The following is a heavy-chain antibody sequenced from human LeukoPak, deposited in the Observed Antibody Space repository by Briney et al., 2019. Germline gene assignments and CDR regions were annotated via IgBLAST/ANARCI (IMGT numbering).Heavy chain of an antibody. D-gene: IGHD5-12*01. CDR1: GFTFSTYS. CDR2: ISSSSSTI. Sequence: GGSLRLSCAASGFTFSTYSMNWVRQAPGKGLEWVSYISSSSSTIYYADSVKGRFTISRDNAKNSLYLHMNSLRAEDTAVYYCASGAEGYVFDPWGQGTLVTVSS. CDR3: ASGAEGYVFDP. V-gene: IGHV3-48*01. J-gene: IGHJ5*02.